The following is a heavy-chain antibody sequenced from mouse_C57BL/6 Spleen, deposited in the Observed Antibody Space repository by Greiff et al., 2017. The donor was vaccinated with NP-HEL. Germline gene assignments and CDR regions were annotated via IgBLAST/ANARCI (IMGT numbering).Heavy chain of an antibody. CDR1: GFNIKDDY. V-gene: IGHV14-4*01. D-gene: IGHD2-5*01. Sequence: EVKLMESGAELVRPGASVKLSCTASGFNIKDDYMHWVKQRPEQGLEWIGWIDPENGDTAFASKFQGKATITADTSSNTAYLQRSSLTSEDTAVYYCTTAGYSNYGGFADWGQGTLVTVSA. CDR2: IDPENGDT. CDR3: TTAGYSNYGGFAD. J-gene: IGHJ3*01.